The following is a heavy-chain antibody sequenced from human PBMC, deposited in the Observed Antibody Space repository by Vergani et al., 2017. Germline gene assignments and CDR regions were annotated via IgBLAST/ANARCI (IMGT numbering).Heavy chain of an antibody. CDR3: ARGGRIAAALDY. D-gene: IGHD6-13*01. V-gene: IGHV3-23*01. CDR2: ISGSGGGT. J-gene: IGHJ4*02. CDR1: GFTFSSYA. Sequence: EVQLLESGGGLVQPGGSLRPSCAASGFTFSSYAMSWVRQAPGKGLEWVSAISGSGGGTYYANSVKGRFTISRDNSKNMLYLQMNSLRAEDTAVYYCARGGRIAAALDYWGQGTLVTVSS.